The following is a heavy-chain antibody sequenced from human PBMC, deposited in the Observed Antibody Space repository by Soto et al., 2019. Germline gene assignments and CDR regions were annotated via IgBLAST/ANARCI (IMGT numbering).Heavy chain of an antibody. CDR2: IIPIVGSA. J-gene: IGHJ6*02. Sequence: QVQLVQSGAEVKKPGSSVKVSCKASGGTFSSYAISWVRQAPGQGREWMGGIIPIVGSANYAHKFQARVTITADESTSTAYMELSSLRSEDTAVYYCARSQGSSTSLEIYYYYYYGMDVWGQGTTVTVSS. D-gene: IGHD2-2*01. CDR3: ARSQGSSTSLEIYYYYYYGMDV. CDR1: GGTFSSYA. V-gene: IGHV1-69*01.